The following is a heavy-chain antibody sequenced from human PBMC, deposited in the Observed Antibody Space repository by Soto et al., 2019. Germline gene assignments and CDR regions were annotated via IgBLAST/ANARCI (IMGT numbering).Heavy chain of an antibody. CDR1: GFTFSSYS. CDR3: ARGDHDSIVVVVAAYIDY. V-gene: IGHV3-21*01. CDR2: ISSSSSYI. J-gene: IGHJ4*02. D-gene: IGHD2-15*01. Sequence: GGSLRLSCAASGFTFSSYSMNWVRQAPGKGLEWVSSISSSSSYIYYADSVKGRSTISRDNAKNSLYLQMNSLRAEDTAVYYCARGDHDSIVVVVAAYIDYWGQGTLVTVSS.